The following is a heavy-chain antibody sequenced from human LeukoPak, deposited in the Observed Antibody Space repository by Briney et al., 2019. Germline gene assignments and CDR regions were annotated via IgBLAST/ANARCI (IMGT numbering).Heavy chain of an antibody. J-gene: IGHJ6*03. Sequence: PGRSLRLSCAASGLTFSNYAMNWVRQAPGKGLAWVSTISGSAGSTYYADAVKGRFTISRDNSKSTLYLQMNSLRADDTAVYYCAKALRTDYYYYMDVWGKGTTVTVSS. CDR1: GLTFSNYA. CDR3: AKALRTDYYYYMDV. V-gene: IGHV3-23*01. CDR2: ISGSAGST.